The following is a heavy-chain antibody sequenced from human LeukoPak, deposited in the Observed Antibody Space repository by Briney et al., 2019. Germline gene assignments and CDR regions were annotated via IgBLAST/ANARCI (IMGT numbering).Heavy chain of an antibody. CDR2: ISSSGSTI. CDR1: GFTFSSYE. J-gene: IGHJ4*02. V-gene: IGHV3-48*03. CDR3: ARDAGGSYRFDY. D-gene: IGHD1-26*01. Sequence: GGSLRLSCAASGFTFSSYEMNWVRQAPGKGLEWVSYISSSGSTIYYAVSVKGRFTISRDNAKNSLYLQMNSLRAEDTAVYYCARDAGGSYRFDYWGQGTLVTVSS.